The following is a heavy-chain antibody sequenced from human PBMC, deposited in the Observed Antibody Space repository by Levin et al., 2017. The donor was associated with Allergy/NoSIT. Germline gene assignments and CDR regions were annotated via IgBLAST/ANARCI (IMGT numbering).Heavy chain of an antibody. V-gene: IGHV3-23*01. D-gene: IGHD4-17*01. CDR3: AAYPDGDYMHIAY. CDR1: GLIFSSYV. J-gene: IGHJ4*02. Sequence: GESLKISCAASGLIFSSYVMSWVRQAPGKGLEWVSSMSGSNGRTFYANSVKGRFTISRDNSKNTAYLQINSLRDEDTAVYYCAAYPDGDYMHIAYWGQGPLVTVCS. CDR2: MSGSNGRT.